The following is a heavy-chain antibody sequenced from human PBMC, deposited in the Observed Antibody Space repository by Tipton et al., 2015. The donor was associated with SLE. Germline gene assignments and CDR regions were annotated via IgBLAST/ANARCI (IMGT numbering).Heavy chain of an antibody. CDR2: IYYSGST. CDR1: GGSFSGYY. V-gene: IGHV4-34*01. Sequence: TLSLTCAVYGGSFSGYYWSWIRQPPGKGLEWIGSIYYSGSTYYNPSLKSRVTISVDTSKNQFSLKLSSVTAADTAVYYCGRTRRYDTLAVDIWGQGTMVTVSS. D-gene: IGHD3-22*01. J-gene: IGHJ3*02. CDR3: GRTRRYDTLAVDI.